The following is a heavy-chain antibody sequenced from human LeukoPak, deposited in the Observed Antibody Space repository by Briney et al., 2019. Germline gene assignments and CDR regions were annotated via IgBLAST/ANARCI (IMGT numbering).Heavy chain of an antibody. J-gene: IGHJ4*02. CDR1: GFSFSTYW. CDR2: IDQGGRVR. Sequence: GGSLRLSCAASGFSFSTYWMSWVRQTPEKGLEFVANIDQGGRVRNYMDSLKGRCTISRDIDKKSLYLEINSLRVDDTAVYYCARDPESSSFDLWGRGALVTVSS. V-gene: IGHV3-7*01. CDR3: ARDPESSSFDL. D-gene: IGHD6-13*01.